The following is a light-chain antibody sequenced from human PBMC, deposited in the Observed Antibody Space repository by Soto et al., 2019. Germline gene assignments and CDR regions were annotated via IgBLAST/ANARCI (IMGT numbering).Light chain of an antibody. CDR3: SSYTSSSTRV. J-gene: IGLJ3*02. CDR2: EVS. Sequence: QSALTQPASVSGSPGQSITISCTGTSSDVGGYNYASWYQQYPGKAPKLMIYEVSNRPSGVSNRFSGSKSGNTASLTISGLKAEDEADYYCSSYTSSSTRVFGGGTKLTVL. V-gene: IGLV2-14*01. CDR1: SSDVGGYNY.